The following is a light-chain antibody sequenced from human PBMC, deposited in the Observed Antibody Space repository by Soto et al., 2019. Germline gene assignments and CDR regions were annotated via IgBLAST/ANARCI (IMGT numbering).Light chain of an antibody. J-gene: IGLJ3*02. CDR1: SGDVGHYNY. V-gene: IGLV2-14*01. CDR3: TAYTTSGIRV. Sequence: QSALTQPASVSGSPGQSITISCTGSSGDVGHYNYVSWYQQHPGKAPKLMIYEVSNRPSGVSNRFSGSTSGNTASLIISALQAEDEADYYCTAYTTSGIRVFGGGTKVTVL. CDR2: EVS.